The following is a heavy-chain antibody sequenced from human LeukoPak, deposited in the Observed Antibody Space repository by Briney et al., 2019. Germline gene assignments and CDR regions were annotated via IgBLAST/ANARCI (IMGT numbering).Heavy chain of an antibody. CDR1: GYTFTGYY. J-gene: IGHJ3*01. Sequence: ASVEVSCKASGYTFTGYYMHWVRQAPGQGLEWMGWINPNSGGTNYAQKFQGRVTMTRDTSISTAYMELSRLRSDDTAVYYCAKRRSDFGELLGNDAFDVWGQGTMVTVSS. D-gene: IGHD3-10*01. V-gene: IGHV1-2*02. CDR3: AKRRSDFGELLGNDAFDV. CDR2: INPNSGGT.